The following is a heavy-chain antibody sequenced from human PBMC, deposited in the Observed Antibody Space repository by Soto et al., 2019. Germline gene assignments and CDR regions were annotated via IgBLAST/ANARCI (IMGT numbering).Heavy chain of an antibody. CDR2: IYYSGST. CDR3: ARGGSDAFDI. D-gene: IGHD2-15*01. Sequence: SETLSLTCTVSGGSISSYYWSWIRQPPGKGLEWIGSIYYSGSTYYNPSLKSRVTISVDTSKNQFSLKLSSVTAADTAVYYCARGGSDAFDIWGQGTMVTVSS. CDR1: GGSISSYY. V-gene: IGHV4-39*07. J-gene: IGHJ3*02.